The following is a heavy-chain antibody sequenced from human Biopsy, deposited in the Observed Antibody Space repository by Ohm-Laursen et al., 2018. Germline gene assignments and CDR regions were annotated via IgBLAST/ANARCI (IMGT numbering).Heavy chain of an antibody. Sequence: GTLSLTCAVYGGSLSGYYWNWIRQSPGKGLEWIGEINHRGFTSNNPSLKSRVTISVDTSKNQFSLKLGSVTAADTAVYYCARDRGYYSDRTVPGYFDLWGRGTLVTVSS. V-gene: IGHV4-34*01. CDR3: ARDRGYYSDRTVPGYFDL. D-gene: IGHD3-22*01. CDR1: GGSLSGYY. CDR2: INHRGFT. J-gene: IGHJ2*01.